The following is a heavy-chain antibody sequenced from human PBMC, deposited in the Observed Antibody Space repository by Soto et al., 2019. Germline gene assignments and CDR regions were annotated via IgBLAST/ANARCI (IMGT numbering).Heavy chain of an antibody. J-gene: IGHJ4*02. CDR2: INPNSGGT. D-gene: IGHD2-2*01. Sequence: ASVKVSCKASGYTFTGYYMHWVRQAPGQGLEWMGWINPNSGGTNSAQKFQGRVTMTRDTSISTAYMELSRLTSDDTAVYYCAREGYCSSPSCASFDYWGQGTLVTV. CDR1: GYTFTGYY. V-gene: IGHV1-2*02. CDR3: AREGYCSSPSCASFDY.